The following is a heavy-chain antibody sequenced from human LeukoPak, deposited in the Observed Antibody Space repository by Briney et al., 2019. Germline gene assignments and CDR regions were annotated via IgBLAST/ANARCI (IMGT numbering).Heavy chain of an antibody. CDR1: GGTFSSYA. J-gene: IGHJ6*03. CDR2: IIPIFGTA. D-gene: IGHD2-2*01. Sequence: GASVKVSCKASGGTFSSYAISWVRQAPGQGLEWMGGIIPIFGTANYAQKFQGRVTITADKSTSTAYMELSSLRSEDTAVYYCARESYKGVVVVPAANPALPQSSLYYMDVWGKGTTVTVSS. CDR3: ARESYKGVVVVPAANPALPQSSLYYMDV. V-gene: IGHV1-69*06.